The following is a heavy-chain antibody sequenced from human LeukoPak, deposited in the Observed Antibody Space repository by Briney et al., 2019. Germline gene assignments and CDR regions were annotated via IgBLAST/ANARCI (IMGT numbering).Heavy chain of an antibody. CDR1: GFTFSSYG. J-gene: IGHJ4*02. D-gene: IGHD3-10*01. CDR2: ISYDGSNK. V-gene: IGHV3-30*18. CDR3: AEEDYGSGSFDY. Sequence: GGSLRLSCAASGFTFSSYGMHWVRQAPGKGLEWVAVISYDGSNKYYADSVKGRFTISRDNSKNTLYLQMNSLRAEDTAVYYCAEEDYGSGSFDYWGQGTLVTVSS.